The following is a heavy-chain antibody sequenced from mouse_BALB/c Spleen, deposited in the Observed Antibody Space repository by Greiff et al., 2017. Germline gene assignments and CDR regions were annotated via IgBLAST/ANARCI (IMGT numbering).Heavy chain of an antibody. CDR3: ARRLPWYFDV. CDR1: GYSITSDYA. Sequence: VQLQQSGPGLVKPSQSLSLTCTVTGYSITSDYAWNWIRQFPGNKLEWMGYISYSGSTSYNPSLKSRISITRDTSKNQFFLQLNSVTTEDTATYYCARRLPWYFDVWGAGTTVTVSS. J-gene: IGHJ1*01. CDR2: ISYSGST. D-gene: IGHD1-2*01. V-gene: IGHV3-2*02.